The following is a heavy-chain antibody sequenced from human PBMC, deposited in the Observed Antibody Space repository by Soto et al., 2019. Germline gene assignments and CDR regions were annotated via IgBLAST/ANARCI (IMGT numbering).Heavy chain of an antibody. J-gene: IGHJ6*02. CDR3: ARDRSFGVVTPGGMDV. V-gene: IGHV1-18*01. CDR1: GYTFTSYG. D-gene: IGHD3-3*01. CDR2: ISAYNGNT. Sequence: GASVKVSCKASGYTFTSYGISWVRQAPGQGLEWMGWISAYNGNTNYAQKLQGRVTMTTDTSTSTAYMELRSLRSDDTAVYYCARDRSFGVVTPGGMDVWGQGTTVTVSS.